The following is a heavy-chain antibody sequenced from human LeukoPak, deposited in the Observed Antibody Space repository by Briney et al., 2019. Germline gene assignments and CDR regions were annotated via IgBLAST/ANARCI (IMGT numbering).Heavy chain of an antibody. J-gene: IGHJ6*03. Sequence: GASVKVSCKASGYTFTSSGISWVRQAPGQGLEWMGWINAYNGNTDYAQKLQGRVTMTTDTSTSTAYMELRSLRSDDTAVYYCARTTNSYYYYYIDVWGKGTTVTVSS. CDR3: ARTTNSYYYYYIDV. V-gene: IGHV1-18*01. CDR2: INAYNGNT. CDR1: GYTFTSSG. D-gene: IGHD1-26*01.